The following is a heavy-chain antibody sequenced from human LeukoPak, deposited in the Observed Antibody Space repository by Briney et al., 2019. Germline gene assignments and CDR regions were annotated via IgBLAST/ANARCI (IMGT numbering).Heavy chain of an antibody. CDR2: ISSSSSYI. V-gene: IGHV3-21*01. J-gene: IGHJ4*02. D-gene: IGHD5-18*01. CDR3: ASRGYSYGPESGRVDY. Sequence: GGSLRLSCAASGFTFSSYSMNWVRQAPGKGLEWVSSISSSSSYIYYADSVKGRFTISRDNAKNSLYLQMNSLRAEDTAVYYCASRGYSYGPESGRVDYWGQGTLVTVSS. CDR1: GFTFSSYS.